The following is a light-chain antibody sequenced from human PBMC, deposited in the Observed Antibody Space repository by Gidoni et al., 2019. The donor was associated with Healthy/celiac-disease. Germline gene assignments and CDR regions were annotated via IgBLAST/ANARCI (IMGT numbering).Light chain of an antibody. J-gene: IGLJ2*01. CDR2: AVI. V-gene: IGLV2-8*01. CDR3: SSYAGSNNLA. Sequence: QSALTQPPSASGSPGQSVTISCPGTSRDVVGYNYVSWYQQHPGKAPKLMIYAVIKRPSVFLDRCSGSKSCNTASLTFSGRQAEDEADYYCSSYAGSNNLAFGGGTKLTVL. CDR1: SRDVVGYNY.